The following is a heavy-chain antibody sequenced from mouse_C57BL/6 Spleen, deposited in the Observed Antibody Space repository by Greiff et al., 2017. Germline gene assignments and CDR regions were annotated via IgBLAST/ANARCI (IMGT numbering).Heavy chain of an antibody. J-gene: IGHJ2*01. D-gene: IGHD1-1*01. Sequence: QVQLPQPGAELVMPGASVKLSCKASRYTFTSYWMHWVKQRPGPGLEWIGEIDPSDSYTNYNQTFKGKSTLTVDKSSSPAYIQLSSLTSEDSAVYYCARGIYYYGSRVPFDYWGQGTTLTVSS. CDR1: RYTFTSYW. CDR2: IDPSDSYT. CDR3: ARGIYYYGSRVPFDY. V-gene: IGHV1-69*01.